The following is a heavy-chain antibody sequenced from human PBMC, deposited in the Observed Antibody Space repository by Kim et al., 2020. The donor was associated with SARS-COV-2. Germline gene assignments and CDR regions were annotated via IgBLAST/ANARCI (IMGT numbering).Heavy chain of an antibody. CDR2: VNAANDET. CDR1: GYTFKSYP. CDR3: SRDMDPTVYDY. Sequence: ASVKVSCKAYGYTFKSYPLHWLRQAPGQRTEWMGWVNAANDETQYSQKLQGRVTITRDTSANTAYMELRRLTTKDTAIYYCSRDMDPTVYDYWSQGTLVTVSS. J-gene: IGHJ4*02. V-gene: IGHV1-3*01. D-gene: IGHD4-4*01.